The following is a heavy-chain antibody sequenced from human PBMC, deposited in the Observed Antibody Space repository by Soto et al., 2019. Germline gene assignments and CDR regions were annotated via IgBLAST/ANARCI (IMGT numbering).Heavy chain of an antibody. CDR2: ISAYNGNT. D-gene: IGHD2-2*03. J-gene: IGHJ6*03. CDR3: ARNPSGYCSSTSCVGYYYYYMDV. CDR1: GYTFTSYG. Sequence: ASVKVSFKASGYTFTSYGVSWVRQAPGQGLEWMGWISAYNGNTNYAQKLQGRVTMTTDTSTSTAYMELRSLRSDDTAVYYCARNPSGYCSSTSCVGYYYYYMDVWGKGTTVTVSS. V-gene: IGHV1-18*01.